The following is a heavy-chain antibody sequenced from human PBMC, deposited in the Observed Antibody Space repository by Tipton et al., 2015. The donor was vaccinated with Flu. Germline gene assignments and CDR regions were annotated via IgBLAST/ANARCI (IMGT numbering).Heavy chain of an antibody. CDR3: ARASGAGDQIDF. Sequence: GLVKPSETLSLSCSVSNASINNYYWTWIRQPPGKKLEWIGYVYHTGATSYNAALMSRATLSIDTSKDQFSLELNSVTAADTAVYYCARASGAGDQIDFWGQGTPVTVSS. J-gene: IGHJ4*02. V-gene: IGHV4-59*12. CDR2: VYHTGAT. D-gene: IGHD3-10*01. CDR1: NASINNYY.